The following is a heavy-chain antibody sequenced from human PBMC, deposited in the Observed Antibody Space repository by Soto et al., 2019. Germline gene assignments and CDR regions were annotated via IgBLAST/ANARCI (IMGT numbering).Heavy chain of an antibody. Sequence: QLQLQASGPGRVKPSETLSLTCTVSGGSISDYYWSWIRQPPGKGLEGIGHIHYSGSTNYNSSLKSRFTISLYTSKKQFSVKLTSVNAADTAVYYWARGRYSSVWYLGYWGQGTLVTVSS. J-gene: IGHJ4*02. CDR3: ARGRYSSVWYLGY. CDR1: GGSISDYY. D-gene: IGHD6-19*01. CDR2: IHYSGST. V-gene: IGHV4-59*01.